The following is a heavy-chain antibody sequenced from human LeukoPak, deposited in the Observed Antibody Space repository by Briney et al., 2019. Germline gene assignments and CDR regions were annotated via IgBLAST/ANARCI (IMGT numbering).Heavy chain of an antibody. CDR1: GFTFSSYA. V-gene: IGHV3-23*01. J-gene: IGHJ4*02. D-gene: IGHD6-19*01. Sequence: PGGSLRLSCAASGFTFSSYAMSWVRQAPGKGLEWVSAISGSGGSTYYADSVKGRFTISRDNSKNTLYLQMNSLRAEDTAVYYCAKTLSSGWHPREFFYWGQGTLVTVSS. CDR3: AKTLSSGWHPREFFY. CDR2: ISGSGGST.